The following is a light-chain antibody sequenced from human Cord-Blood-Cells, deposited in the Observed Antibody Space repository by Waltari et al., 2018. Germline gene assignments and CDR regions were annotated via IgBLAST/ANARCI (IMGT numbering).Light chain of an antibody. J-gene: IGLJ3*02. CDR1: SRDVGGYNY. CDR3: SSYTSSSTWV. CDR2: DVS. V-gene: IGLV2-14*03. Sequence: QSALTQPASVSGSPGQSITISCTGTSRDVGGYNYVSWYQQHPGKAPKLMIYDVSNRPPGVSNRFAGSKSGNTAYLTISGLQAEDEADYYCSSYTSSSTWVFGGGTKLTVL.